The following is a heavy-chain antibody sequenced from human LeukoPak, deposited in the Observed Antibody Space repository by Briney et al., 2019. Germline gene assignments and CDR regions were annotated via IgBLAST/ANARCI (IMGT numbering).Heavy chain of an antibody. CDR3: GVRIGSGYYEF. CDR1: GFTFSSYA. D-gene: IGHD3-22*01. J-gene: IGHJ4*02. CDR2: ITSSGDIT. Sequence: GESLKISCAASGFTFSSYAMSWVRQAPGKGLEWVSAITSSGDITYYADSVKGRFTISRDNSKNTLYLQMNSLRVEDTAVYFCGVRIGSGYYEFWGQGALVTVSS. V-gene: IGHV3-23*01.